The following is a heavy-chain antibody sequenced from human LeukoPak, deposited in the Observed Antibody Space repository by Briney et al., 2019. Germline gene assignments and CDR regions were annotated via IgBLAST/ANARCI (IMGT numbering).Heavy chain of an antibody. V-gene: IGHV1-2*02. CDR2: INPNSGGT. D-gene: IGHD3-16*01. CDR1: GYTFTGYY. Sequence: ASVNVSCKASGYTFTGYYMHWVRQAPGQGLEWMGWINPNSGGTHYAQKFQGRVTMTRDTSIGTAYMELSSLKSDDTGMYYCATAGGTYHGKNWGQGTLVTVSS. J-gene: IGHJ4*02. CDR3: ATAGGTYHGKN.